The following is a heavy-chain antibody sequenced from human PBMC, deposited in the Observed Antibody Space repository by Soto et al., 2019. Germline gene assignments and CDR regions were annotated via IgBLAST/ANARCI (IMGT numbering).Heavy chain of an antibody. Sequence: ASVKVSCKASGSTFSSYTISWVRQAPGQGLEWMGRIIPILGIANYAQKFQGRVTITADKSTSTAYMELSSLRSEDTAVYYCARGGYCSGGSCLYYIYMDAWRKAITVTV. D-gene: IGHD2-15*01. J-gene: IGHJ6*03. CDR1: GSTFSSYT. CDR2: IIPILGIA. CDR3: ARGGYCSGGSCLYYIYMDA. V-gene: IGHV1-69*02.